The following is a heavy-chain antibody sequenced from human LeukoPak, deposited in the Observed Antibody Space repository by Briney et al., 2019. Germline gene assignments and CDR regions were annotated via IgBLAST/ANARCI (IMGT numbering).Heavy chain of an antibody. V-gene: IGHV1-69*05. D-gene: IGHD3-22*01. CDR3: ARGYDSSGPPDY. CDR2: IIPICGTA. J-gene: IGHJ4*02. CDR1: GGTFSSYA. Sequence: GSSVKVSCKASGGTFSSYAISWVRQAPGQGLEWMGRIIPICGTANYAQKFQGRVTITTDESTSTAYMELSSLRSEDTAVYYCARGYDSSGPPDYWGQGTLVTVSS.